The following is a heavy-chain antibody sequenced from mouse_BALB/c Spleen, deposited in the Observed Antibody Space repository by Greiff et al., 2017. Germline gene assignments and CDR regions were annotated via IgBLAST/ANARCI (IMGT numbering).Heavy chain of an antibody. D-gene: IGHD2-10*01. Sequence: LVRPGTSVKISCKASGYTFTNYWLGWVKQRPGHGLEWIGDIYPGGGYTNYNEKFKGKATLTADTSSSTAYMQLSSLTSEDSAVYFCARAYYGNYGYWGQGTTLTVSS. J-gene: IGHJ2*01. CDR2: IYPGGGYT. CDR1: GYTFTNYW. CDR3: ARAYYGNYGY. V-gene: IGHV1-63*02.